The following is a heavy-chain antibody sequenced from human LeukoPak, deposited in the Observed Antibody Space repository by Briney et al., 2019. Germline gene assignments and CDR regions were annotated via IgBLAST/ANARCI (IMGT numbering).Heavy chain of an antibody. D-gene: IGHD1-7*01. CDR3: ARAPSITGTTPPGY. CDR1: GYTFTSYD. CDR2: VNPSSGNT. V-gene: IGHV1-8*01. J-gene: IGHJ4*02. Sequence: ASVKVSCKASGYTFTSYDINWVRQATGQGLEWMGWVNPSSGNTGYAQKFQGRVTMTRNTSISTAYMELSSLRSEDTAVYYCARAPSITGTTPPGYWGQGTLVTVSS.